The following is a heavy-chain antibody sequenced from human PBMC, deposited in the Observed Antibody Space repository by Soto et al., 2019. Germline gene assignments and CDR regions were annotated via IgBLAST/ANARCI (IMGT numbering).Heavy chain of an antibody. CDR3: AKDRQYYDFWSGYYTGRYYYYCDGMDV. CDR2: ISYDGSNK. V-gene: IGHV3-30*18. J-gene: IGHJ6*02. D-gene: IGHD3-3*01. Sequence: GGSLRLSCAASAFTFSSYGMHWVRQAPGKGLEWVAVISYDGSNKYYADSVRGRFTISRDNSKNTLYLQMNSLRAEDTAVYYCAKDRQYYDFWSGYYTGRYYYYCDGMDVWGQGTKVTVSS. CDR1: AFTFSSYG.